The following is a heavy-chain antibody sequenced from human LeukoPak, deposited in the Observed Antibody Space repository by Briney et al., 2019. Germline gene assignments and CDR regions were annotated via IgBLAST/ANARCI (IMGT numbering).Heavy chain of an antibody. CDR1: GFTFSSYW. D-gene: IGHD5-12*01. CDR3: AREGYSGYDPDFDY. J-gene: IGHJ4*02. CDR2: IKQDGSEK. Sequence: GGSLRLSCAASGFTFSSYWMSWVRRAPGKGLEWVANIKQDGSEKYYVDSVKGRFTISRDNAKNSLYLQMNSLRAEDTAVYYCAREGYSGYDPDFDYWGQGTLVTVSS. V-gene: IGHV3-7*03.